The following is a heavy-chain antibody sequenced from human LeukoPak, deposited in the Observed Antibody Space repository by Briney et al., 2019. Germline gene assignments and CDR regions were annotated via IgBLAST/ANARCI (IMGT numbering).Heavy chain of an antibody. CDR2: IRYDGSNK. Sequence: AGGSLRLSCAASGFTFSSYGMHWVRQAPDKGLEWVAFIRYDGSNKYYADSVKGRFTISRDNSKNTLYLQMNSLRAEDTAVYYCAKDYCSSTSCIPGDYYYYYMDVWGKGTTVTVSS. CDR1: GFTFSSYG. CDR3: AKDYCSSTSCIPGDYYYYYMDV. V-gene: IGHV3-30*02. D-gene: IGHD2-2*01. J-gene: IGHJ6*03.